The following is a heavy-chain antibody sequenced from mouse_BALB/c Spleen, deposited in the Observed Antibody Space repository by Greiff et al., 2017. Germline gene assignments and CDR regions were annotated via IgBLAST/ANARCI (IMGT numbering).Heavy chain of an antibody. CDR3: ARSGDGYPYYFDY. Sequence: EVMLVESGGGLVQPGGSRKLSCAASGFTFSSFGMHWVRQAPEKGLEWVAYISSGSSTIYYADTVKGRFTISRDNPKNTLFLQMTSLRSEDTAMYYCARSGDGYPYYFDYWGQGTTLTVSS. CDR2: ISSGSSTI. CDR1: GFTFSSFG. V-gene: IGHV5-17*02. D-gene: IGHD2-3*01. J-gene: IGHJ2*01.